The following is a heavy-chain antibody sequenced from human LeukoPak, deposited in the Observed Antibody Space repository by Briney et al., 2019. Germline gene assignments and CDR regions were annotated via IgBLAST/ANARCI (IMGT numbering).Heavy chain of an antibody. Sequence: GGSLRLSCAASGFTVSNDYMAWVRQAPGRGLEWVSLIYGDGTTFYTDSVKGRFTISRDNFKNTLYLQMSSLRPEDTALYYCARDRAGAQSWVALDPWGQGALVTVSS. CDR3: ARDRAGAQSWVALDP. V-gene: IGHV3-66*02. CDR2: IYGDGTT. CDR1: GFTVSNDY. D-gene: IGHD3-10*01. J-gene: IGHJ5*02.